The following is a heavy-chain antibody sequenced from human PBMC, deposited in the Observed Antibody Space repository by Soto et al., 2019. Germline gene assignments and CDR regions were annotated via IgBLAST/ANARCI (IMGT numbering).Heavy chain of an antibody. Sequence: EVHLLESGGGLVQPGGSLRLSCAAPGFTFSNYAMTWVRQAPGKGLEWVSVISGTGGGTNNADSAKGRFTTSRDNSKNRLYRQMNCLTAEDAAVYYCARRASYGSGIPNYYGMDVWGQGTAVTVSS. D-gene: IGHD3-10*01. CDR1: GFTFSNYA. V-gene: IGHV3-23*01. J-gene: IGHJ6*02. CDR3: ARRASYGSGIPNYYGMDV. CDR2: ISGTGGGT.